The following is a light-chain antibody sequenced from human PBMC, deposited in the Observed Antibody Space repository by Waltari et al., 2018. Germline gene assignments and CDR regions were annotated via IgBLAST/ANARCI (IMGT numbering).Light chain of an antibody. CDR1: QSVTRT. V-gene: IGKV3-20*01. CDR2: GAS. Sequence: EIVLTQSPGTLSLSPGERATLSCRASQSVTRTLAWYQQKPDQAPRLLIYGASNRATGIPDRFSGSGSGTDFSLTISRLEPEDFAVYYCQHYLRLPATFGQGTKVEIK. J-gene: IGKJ1*01. CDR3: QHYLRLPAT.